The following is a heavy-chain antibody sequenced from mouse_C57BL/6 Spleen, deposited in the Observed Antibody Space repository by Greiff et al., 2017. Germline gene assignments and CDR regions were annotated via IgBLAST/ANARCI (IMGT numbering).Heavy chain of an antibody. J-gene: IGHJ4*01. Sequence: QVQLQQPGAELVKPGASVKMSCKASGYTFTSYWIPWVKQRTGQGLEWIGDLYPGSGSTNYNEKFKSKATLTVDTSPSTAYMQLSSLKSEDSAVYYRAICYYGSSRDIDYWGQGTSVTVSS. CDR1: GYTFTSYW. D-gene: IGHD1-1*01. CDR3: AICYYGSSRDIDY. CDR2: LYPGSGST. V-gene: IGHV1-55*01.